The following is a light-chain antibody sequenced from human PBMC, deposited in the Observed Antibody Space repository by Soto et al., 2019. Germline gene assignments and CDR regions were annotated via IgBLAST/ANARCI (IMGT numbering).Light chain of an antibody. CDR2: GNS. J-gene: IGLJ1*01. Sequence: QSVLTQPPSVSGAPGQRVTISCTGSSSNIGAGYDVHWYQHLPGTAPKLLIYGNSNRPSGVPDRFSGSKSGTSASLAITGLQAEDEADYYCQSYDSSLSGFLYVFGTGTKLTVL. CDR3: QSYDSSLSGFLYV. CDR1: SSNIGAGYD. V-gene: IGLV1-40*01.